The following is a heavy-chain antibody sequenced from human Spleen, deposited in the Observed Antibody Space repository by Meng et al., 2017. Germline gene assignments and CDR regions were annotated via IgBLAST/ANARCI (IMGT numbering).Heavy chain of an antibody. J-gene: IGHJ4*02. CDR1: GFSVSSSS. CDR2: ISSTRVYI. CDR3: ARDISA. V-gene: IGHV3-21*01. Sequence: DVQLVEFGGGLVKPGGSLRLSCAASGFSVSSSSMNWVRQAPGKGLEWVSSISSTRVYIYYADSVKGRFTISRDDATNSLFLQMNSLRAEDTALYYCARDISAWGQGTLVTVSS.